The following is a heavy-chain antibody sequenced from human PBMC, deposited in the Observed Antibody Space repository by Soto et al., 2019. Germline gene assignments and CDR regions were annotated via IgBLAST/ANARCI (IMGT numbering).Heavy chain of an antibody. CDR2: ISGSGGST. CDR3: AKGCSSTSCYPPGGMDV. Sequence: PGGSLRLSCAASGFPFSSYAMSWVRQAPGKGLEWVSAISGSGGSTYYAGSVKGRFTISRDNSKNTLYLQMNSLRAEDTAVYYCAKGCSSTSCYPPGGMDVWGQGTTVTVSS. V-gene: IGHV3-23*01. CDR1: GFPFSSYA. J-gene: IGHJ6*02. D-gene: IGHD2-2*01.